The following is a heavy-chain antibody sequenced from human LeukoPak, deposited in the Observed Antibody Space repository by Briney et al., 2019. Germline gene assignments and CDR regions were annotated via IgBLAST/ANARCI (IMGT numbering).Heavy chain of an antibody. CDR3: AGSSSRGYYMDV. Sequence: PSETLSLTCAVYGGSFSGYYWSWIRQPPGKGLEWIGEINHSGSTDYNPSLKSRVTISVDTSKNQFSLKLSSVTAADTAVYYCAGSSSRGYYMDVWGKGTTVTVSS. V-gene: IGHV4-34*01. CDR2: INHSGST. CDR1: GGSFSGYY. J-gene: IGHJ6*03. D-gene: IGHD6-13*01.